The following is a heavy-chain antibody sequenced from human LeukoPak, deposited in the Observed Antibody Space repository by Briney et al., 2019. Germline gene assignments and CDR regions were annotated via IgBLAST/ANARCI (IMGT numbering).Heavy chain of an antibody. CDR2: ISYDGSNK. V-gene: IGHV3-30*18. CDR1: GFTFRSYG. J-gene: IGHJ4*02. D-gene: IGHD3-22*01. CDR3: AKDSYYYDSSGYYYDY. Sequence: GGTLRLSCAASGFTFRSYGMHWVRQAPGKGLEWVAVISYDGSNKYYADSVKGRFTISRDNSKNTLYLQMNSLRAEDTAVYYCAKDSYYYDSSGYYYDYWGQGTLVTVSS.